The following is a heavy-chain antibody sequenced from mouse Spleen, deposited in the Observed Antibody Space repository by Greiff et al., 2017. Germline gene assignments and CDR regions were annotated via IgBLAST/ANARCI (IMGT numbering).Heavy chain of an antibody. CDR1: GYTFTSYW. V-gene: IGHV1-59*01. CDR3: ASGSLAMDY. CDR2: IDPSDSYT. Sequence: QVQLQQPGAELVRPGTSVKLSCKASGYTFTSYWMHWVKQRPGQGLEWIGVIDPSDSYTNYNQKFKGKATLTVDTSSSTAYMQLSSLTSEDSAVYYCASGSLAMDYWGQGTSVTVSS. J-gene: IGHJ4*01.